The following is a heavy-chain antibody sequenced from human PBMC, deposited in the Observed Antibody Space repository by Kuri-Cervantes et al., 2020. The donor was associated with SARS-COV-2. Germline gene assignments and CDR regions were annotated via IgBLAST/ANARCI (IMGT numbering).Heavy chain of an antibody. V-gene: IGHV3-48*04. CDR3: ARGDSSGYYFDY. Sequence: GESLKISCAASGFTFSSYSMNWVRPAPGKGLEWVSYISSSGSTIYYADSVKGRFTISRDNAKNSLYLQMNSLRAEDTAVYYCARGDSSGYYFDYWGQGTLVTVSS. J-gene: IGHJ4*02. CDR2: ISSSGSTI. D-gene: IGHD3-22*01. CDR1: GFTFSSYS.